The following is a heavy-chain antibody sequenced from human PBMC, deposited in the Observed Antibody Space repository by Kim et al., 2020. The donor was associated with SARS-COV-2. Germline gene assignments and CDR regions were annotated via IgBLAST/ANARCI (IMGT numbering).Heavy chain of an antibody. D-gene: IGHD1-26*01. V-gene: IGHV4-39*01. CDR3: ARRSGSYFTDFDY. CDR2: IYYSGST. J-gene: IGHJ4*02. Sequence: SETLSLTCTVSGGSISSSSYYWGWIRQPPGKGLEWIGSIYYSGSTYYNPSLKSRVTISVDTPKNQFSLTLSSVTAADTAVYYCARRSGSYFTDFDYWGQGTLLTVSS. CDR1: GGSISSSSYY.